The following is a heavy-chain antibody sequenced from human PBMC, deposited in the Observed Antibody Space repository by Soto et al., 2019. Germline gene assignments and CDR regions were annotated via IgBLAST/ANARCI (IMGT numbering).Heavy chain of an antibody. V-gene: IGHV1-24*01. J-gene: IGHJ4*02. D-gene: IGHD3-3*01. CDR1: GYTLTDLS. CDR2: FDPEDGET. Sequence: QVQLVQSGAEVKKPGASVKVSCKVSGYTLTDLSMQWVRQAPGKGLEWMGGFDPEDGETIYAQKFQGRVTMTEDTATDTAYMELSSLRSEDTAVYYCATPRSGRILGWLPEGSLGYWGQGTLVTVSS. CDR3: ATPRSGRILGWLPEGSLGY.